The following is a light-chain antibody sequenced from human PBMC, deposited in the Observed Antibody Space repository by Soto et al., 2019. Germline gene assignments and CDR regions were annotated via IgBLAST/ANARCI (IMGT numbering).Light chain of an antibody. CDR2: GAS. J-gene: IGKJ2*01. V-gene: IGKV3-15*01. Sequence: EIVMTQSPATLSVSPGERATLSCRASQSVSSNLAWYQQKPGQAPRLLIYGASTRATGIPARFSGSGSGTEFTLTIRSLQSEDFALYYCQQYNNWPPYTFGQGTKLELK. CDR1: QSVSSN. CDR3: QQYNNWPPYT.